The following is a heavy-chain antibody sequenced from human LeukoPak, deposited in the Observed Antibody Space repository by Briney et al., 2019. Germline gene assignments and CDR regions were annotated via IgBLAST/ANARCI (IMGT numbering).Heavy chain of an antibody. CDR3: ATVFDY. V-gene: IGHV3-74*01. CDR2: IDGDGSGT. Sequence: GGSLRLSCAASGLTYSNHWMHWVRHAPGKGLVWVSRIDGDGSGTSYADSVKGRFTISRDNAKNTSYLQMDSLRAEDSAVSYCATVFDYWGQGTLVTGS. CDR1: GLTYSNHW. J-gene: IGHJ4*02. D-gene: IGHD4-17*01.